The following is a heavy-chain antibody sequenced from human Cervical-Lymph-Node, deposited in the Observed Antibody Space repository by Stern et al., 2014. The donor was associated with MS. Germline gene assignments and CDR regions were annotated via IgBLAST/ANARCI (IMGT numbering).Heavy chain of an antibody. D-gene: IGHD1-7*01. CDR1: GFTFSSYG. Sequence: VQLLESRGGVVQPGRSLRLSCAASGFTFSSYGMHWVRQAPGKVLEWVAVLWYDVSNKYYADSVKGRFTISRDNSKNTLYLQMNSLRAEDTAVYYCARSYNWNYSHFDYWGQGTLVTVSS. V-gene: IGHV3-33*01. J-gene: IGHJ4*02. CDR3: ARSYNWNYSHFDY. CDR2: LWYDVSNK.